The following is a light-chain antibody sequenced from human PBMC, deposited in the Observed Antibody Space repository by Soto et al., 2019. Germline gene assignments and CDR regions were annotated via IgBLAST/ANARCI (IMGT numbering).Light chain of an antibody. CDR3: QQYYSYWT. J-gene: IGKJ1*01. CDR1: DDIRNH. V-gene: IGKV1-16*01. Sequence: DIQMTQSPSSLSASVGDRVIITCRASDDIRNHVAWLQQKPGKAPESLMYGASTLQSGVPSRFSGSASGTEFTLTITSLQPEDFATYYCQQYYSYWTFGQGTKVEIK. CDR2: GAS.